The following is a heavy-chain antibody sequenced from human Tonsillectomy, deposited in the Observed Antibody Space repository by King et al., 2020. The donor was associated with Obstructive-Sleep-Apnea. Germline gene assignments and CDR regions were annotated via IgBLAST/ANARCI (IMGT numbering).Heavy chain of an antibody. CDR1: GITVDDFA. J-gene: IGHJ4*02. V-gene: IGHV3-9*01. D-gene: IGHD6-13*01. CDR2: IRWNSGSI. CDR3: AKGLYSSSWY. Sequence: VQLVESGGGLVQPGRSLRLSCEGSGITVDDFAMHGVRQAPGKGLEWVSCIRWNSGSIDYAEDVRGRFNISSDNAKNSLYLQMNRVRTEDTVLYFCAKGLYSSSWYWGQGTQVTVSS.